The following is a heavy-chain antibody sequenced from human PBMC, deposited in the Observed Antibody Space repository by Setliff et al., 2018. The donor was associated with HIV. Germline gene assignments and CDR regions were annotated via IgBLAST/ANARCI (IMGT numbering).Heavy chain of an antibody. D-gene: IGHD4-17*01. CDR3: ARHKNGAYSLDS. Sequence: GESLKISCKASGYKFTGYWINWVRQMPGKGLEWRGRIDPSDYYFDYSPSFQGHVTISIDKSVSSAHLQWSSLKASDTAMYYCARHKNGAYSLDSWGQGTLVTVSS. CDR2: IDPSDYYF. J-gene: IGHJ4*02. CDR1: GYKFTGYW. V-gene: IGHV5-10-1*01.